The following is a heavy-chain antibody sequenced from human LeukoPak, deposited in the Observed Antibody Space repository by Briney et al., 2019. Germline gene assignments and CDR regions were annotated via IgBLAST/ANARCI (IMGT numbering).Heavy chain of an antibody. J-gene: IGHJ4*02. Sequence: TGGSLRLSCSASGFTFSSYPMHWVRQAPGEGLEYVPAINDRGDDTYYADSVKGRFTISRDNSKNSLYLQMSSLRAEDTAVYYCVRVFRFDSGACYYVDWGQGTLVTVSS. CDR3: VRVFRFDSGACYYVD. CDR1: GFTFSSYP. V-gene: IGHV3-64D*09. CDR2: INDRGDDT. D-gene: IGHD3-22*01.